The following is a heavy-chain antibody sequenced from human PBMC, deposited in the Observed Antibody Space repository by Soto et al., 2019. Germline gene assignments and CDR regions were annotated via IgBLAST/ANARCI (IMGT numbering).Heavy chain of an antibody. Sequence: QVQLVESGGGVVQPGRSLRLSCAVSGFTVSTYGMHWVRQAPGKGLEWVAVISRDGGTKYYADSVKGRFTISRDNSRNTLFLEMNSLRGADMAVYYCTGEDASGYWGQGTLVTVSS. CDR2: ISRDGGTK. CDR1: GFTVSTYG. V-gene: IGHV3-30*03. J-gene: IGHJ4*02. CDR3: TGEDASGY. D-gene: IGHD2-8*02.